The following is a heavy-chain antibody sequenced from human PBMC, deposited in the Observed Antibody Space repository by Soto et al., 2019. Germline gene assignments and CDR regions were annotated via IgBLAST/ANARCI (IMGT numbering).Heavy chain of an antibody. Sequence: GASVKVSCKASGGTFSSYAISCVRQAPGQGLEWMGGIIPIFGTANYAQKFQGRVTITADESTSTAYMELSSLRSEDTAVYYCARLSGLLESSSHHDWFDLWGQGTLVTVSS. CDR1: GGTFSSYA. CDR2: IIPIFGTA. J-gene: IGHJ5*02. CDR3: ARLSGLLESSSHHDWFDL. V-gene: IGHV1-69*13. D-gene: IGHD6-6*01.